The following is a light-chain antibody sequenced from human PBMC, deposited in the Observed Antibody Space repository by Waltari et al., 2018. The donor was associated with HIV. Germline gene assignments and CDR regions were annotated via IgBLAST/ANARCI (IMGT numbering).Light chain of an antibody. CDR2: QDT. CDR1: RLGDEY. J-gene: IGLJ2*01. Sequence: SYELTQPPSVSVSPGQTASLTCSGDRLGDEYVSWYQQKPGQSTVLVIYQDTKRPSGIPERFSGSDSGNTVTLTISGTQAMDEADYYCQAWDSNTAVFGGGTKLTVL. V-gene: IGLV3-1*01. CDR3: QAWDSNTAV.